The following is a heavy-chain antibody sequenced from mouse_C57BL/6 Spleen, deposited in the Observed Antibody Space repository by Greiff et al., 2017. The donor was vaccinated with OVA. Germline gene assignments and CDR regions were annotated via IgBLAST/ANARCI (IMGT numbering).Heavy chain of an antibody. J-gene: IGHJ4*01. V-gene: IGHV1-80*01. CDR2: IYPGDGDT. CDR1: GYAFSSYW. D-gene: IGHD1-1*02. CDR3: EREGVVYAMDD. Sequence: VMLVESGAELVKPGASVKISCKASGYAFSSYWMNWVKQRPGKGLEWIGQIYPGDGDTNYNGKFKGKATLTADKSSSTAYMQLSSLTSEDSAVYVCEREGVVYAMDDWGQGTSVTVSS.